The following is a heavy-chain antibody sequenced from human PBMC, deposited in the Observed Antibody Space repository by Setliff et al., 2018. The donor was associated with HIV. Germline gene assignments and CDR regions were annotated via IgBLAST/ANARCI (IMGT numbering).Heavy chain of an antibody. V-gene: IGHV3-48*01. Sequence: PGGSLRLSCAASGFTFSSYAMNWVRQAPGKGLEWVSYISSSSSTIYYADSVKGRFTISRDNAKNSLYLQMNSLRAEDTAVYYCAKDIIPAGLFHDLWGQGTLVTVSS. J-gene: IGHJ5*02. CDR3: AKDIIPAGLFHDL. CDR2: ISSSSSTI. D-gene: IGHD2-2*01. CDR1: GFTFSSYA.